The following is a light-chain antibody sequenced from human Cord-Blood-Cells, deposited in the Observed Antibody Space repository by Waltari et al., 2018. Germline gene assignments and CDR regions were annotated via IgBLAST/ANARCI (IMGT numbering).Light chain of an antibody. J-gene: IGKJ2*01. CDR1: QSVLYSSNNKNY. CDR2: WAA. Sequence: DIVMTQTPDSLAASLGERATIHCQSSQSVLYSSNNKNYLAWYQQKPGQPPKLLIYWAATRESGVPDRLSVGGSGTDFTLTISSLQAEDVAVYYCQQYYSTPYTFGQGTKLEI. V-gene: IGKV4-1*01. CDR3: QQYYSTPYT.